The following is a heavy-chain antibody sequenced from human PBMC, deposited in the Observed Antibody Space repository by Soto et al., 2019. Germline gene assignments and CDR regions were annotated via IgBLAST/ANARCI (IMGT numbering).Heavy chain of an antibody. V-gene: IGHV3-53*01. Sequence: EVQLVESGGGLIQPGGSLRLSCAASGFTVTNKYMTWVRQAPGKGLEWVSVIYSGGSTSYADSVKGRFTISRDNSKNILYLQMHSLRAEDTAVYYCARVAYGDYGWYFDLWGRGTLVTVSS. CDR3: ARVAYGDYGWYFDL. J-gene: IGHJ2*01. D-gene: IGHD4-17*01. CDR2: IYSGGST. CDR1: GFTVTNKY.